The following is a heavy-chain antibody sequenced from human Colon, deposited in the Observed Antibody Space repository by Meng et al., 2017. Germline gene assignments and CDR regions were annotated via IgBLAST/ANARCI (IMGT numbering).Heavy chain of an antibody. D-gene: IGHD2-21*02. CDR2: VYYTGNT. Sequence: QWQLQESGPGLVRPSETLSLTCTVSGGSVSSGAYYWSWIRQPPGKGLEWLGYVYYTGNTNYNPSLKNRVTISLDTSNNQFSLKLTSMTAADAAIYYCARVNGDFDEAWFDPWGQGTLVTVSS. V-gene: IGHV4-61*08. J-gene: IGHJ5*02. CDR1: GGSVSSGAYY. CDR3: ARVNGDFDEAWFDP.